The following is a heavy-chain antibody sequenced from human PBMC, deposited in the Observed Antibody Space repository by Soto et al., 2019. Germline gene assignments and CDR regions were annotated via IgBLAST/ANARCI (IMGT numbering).Heavy chain of an antibody. D-gene: IGHD2-21*02. V-gene: IGHV1-58*01. CDR1: GFTFFTSA. CDR2: IVVGSGNT. Sequence: SVKVSCKASGFTFFTSAVQWVRQARGQGLEWIGWIVVGSGNTNYAQKFQERVTITRDMSTNTAYMELTSLRSEDTAVYYCAADPYCGGDCYFDYWGQGVMVTVSS. J-gene: IGHJ4*02. CDR3: AADPYCGGDCYFDY.